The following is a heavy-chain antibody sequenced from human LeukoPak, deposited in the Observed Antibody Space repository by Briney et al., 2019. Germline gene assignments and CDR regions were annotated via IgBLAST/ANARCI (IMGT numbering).Heavy chain of an antibody. CDR3: ARGPYDSSGYYTFDY. V-gene: IGHV4-31*03. Sequence: SETLSLTCTVSGGSISSGGYYWSWIRQHPGKGLEWIGYIYYSGSTYYNPSLKSRVTISVDTSKNQFSLKLSSVTAADTAVYYCARGPYDSSGYYTFDYWGQGTLVTVSS. CDR1: GGSISSGGYY. D-gene: IGHD3-22*01. J-gene: IGHJ4*02. CDR2: IYYSGST.